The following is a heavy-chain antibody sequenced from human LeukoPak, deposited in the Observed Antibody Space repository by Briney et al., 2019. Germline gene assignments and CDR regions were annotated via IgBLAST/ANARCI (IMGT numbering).Heavy chain of an antibody. Sequence: PGGSLRLSCAASGFTFSSYAMSWVRQAPGKGLEWVSAISGSGGSAYYADSVKGRFTISRDNSKNTLYLQMNSLRAEDTAVYYCAKGLCSSTSCYSLYWGQGTLVTVSS. V-gene: IGHV3-23*01. CDR2: ISGSGGSA. D-gene: IGHD2-2*01. CDR3: AKGLCSSTSCYSLY. CDR1: GFTFSSYA. J-gene: IGHJ4*02.